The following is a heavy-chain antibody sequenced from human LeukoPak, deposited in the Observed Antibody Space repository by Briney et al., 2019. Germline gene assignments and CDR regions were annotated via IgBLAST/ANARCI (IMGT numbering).Heavy chain of an antibody. CDR1: GFTFSSYT. V-gene: IGHV3-21*01. CDR2: ISSSSSDI. Sequence: PGGSLRLSCTASGFTFSSYTMNWVRQAPGKGLEGVSLISSSSSDIYYADSVKGRFTISRDNANNSLYLQMSSLRADDTAVYYCARVYYGGSLDYWGQGTLVSVSS. CDR3: ARVYYGGSLDY. J-gene: IGHJ4*02. D-gene: IGHD4-23*01.